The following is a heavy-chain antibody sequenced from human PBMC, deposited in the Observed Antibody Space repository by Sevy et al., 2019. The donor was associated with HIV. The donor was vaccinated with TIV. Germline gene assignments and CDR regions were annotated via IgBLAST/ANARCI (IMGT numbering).Heavy chain of an antibody. Sequence: GGSLRLSCAASGFTFNTYSLIWVRQTPGKGLEWLSFIGTAAGVTYYADSVKGRFTISRDDSKNTLYLQMNSLRAEDTALYYCAKEPPASTPYFDYWGQGTLVTVSS. CDR3: AKEPPASTPYFDY. J-gene: IGHJ4*02. CDR1: GFTFNTYS. V-gene: IGHV3-48*01. CDR2: IGTAAGVT.